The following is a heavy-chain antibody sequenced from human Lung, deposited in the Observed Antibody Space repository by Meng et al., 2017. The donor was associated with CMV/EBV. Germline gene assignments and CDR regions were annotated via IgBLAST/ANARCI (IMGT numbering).Heavy chain of an antibody. Sequence: GGSLRLXCAASGFTLKYYGMPWVRPAPGKGLEWVAFIHFDGSNEHYADSVTGRFTISRDNPKNMLYLEMNSLRVEDTAVYYCAKAVFGVGIDYWGQGTLVTVSS. CDR3: AKAVFGVGIDY. J-gene: IGHJ4*02. D-gene: IGHD3-3*01. CDR2: IHFDGSNE. CDR1: GFTLKYYG. V-gene: IGHV3-30*02.